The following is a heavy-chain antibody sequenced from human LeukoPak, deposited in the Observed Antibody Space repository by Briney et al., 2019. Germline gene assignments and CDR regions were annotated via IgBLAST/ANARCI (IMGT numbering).Heavy chain of an antibody. Sequence: PGGSLRLSCAASGFTFSSYAMSWVRQAPGKGLEWVSAISGSGGSTYYADSVKSRFTISRDNSKNTLYLQMNSLRAEDTAVYYCAKAYYDSSGYYYDGAFDIWGQGTMVTVSS. V-gene: IGHV3-23*01. CDR2: ISGSGGST. J-gene: IGHJ3*02. CDR3: AKAYYDSSGYYYDGAFDI. CDR1: GFTFSSYA. D-gene: IGHD3-22*01.